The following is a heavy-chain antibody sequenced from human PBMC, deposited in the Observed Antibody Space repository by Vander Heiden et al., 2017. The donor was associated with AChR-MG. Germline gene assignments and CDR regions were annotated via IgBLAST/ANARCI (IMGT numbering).Heavy chain of an antibody. Sequence: QVQLVQSGAEVKRPGSSVKVSCTASGGTFSNSTISWVRQAPGQGLEWMGGIIPIFGTANYAQKFQGRVTITADESTSTAYMELSSLRSEDTAVYYCARREPQSSGFDPWGQGTLVTVSS. CDR3: ARREPQSSGFDP. CDR2: IIPIFGTA. V-gene: IGHV1-69*01. CDR1: GGTFSNST. J-gene: IGHJ5*02.